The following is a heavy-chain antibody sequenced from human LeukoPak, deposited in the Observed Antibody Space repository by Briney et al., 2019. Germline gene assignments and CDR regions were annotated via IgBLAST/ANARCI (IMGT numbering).Heavy chain of an antibody. CDR3: ARDSSYGAYYYYGMDV. CDR2: ISSSGSTI. D-gene: IGHD5-18*01. V-gene: IGHV3-11*01. J-gene: IGHJ6*02. CDR1: GFTFSDYY. Sequence: GGSLRLSCAASGFTFSDYYMSWIRQAPGKGLEWVSYISSSGSTIYYADSVKGRFTISRDNAKNSLYLQMNSLRAEDTAVYYCARDSSYGAYYYYGMDVWGQGTTVTVSS.